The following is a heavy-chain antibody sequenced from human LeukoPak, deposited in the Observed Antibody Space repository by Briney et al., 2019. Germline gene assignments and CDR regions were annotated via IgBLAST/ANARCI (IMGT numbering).Heavy chain of an antibody. J-gene: IGHJ4*02. Sequence: GGSLRLSCAASGFTFSSYAMSWVRQAPGKGLEWVSTISGSGGSTYYADSVKGRFTISRDNSKNTLYLQMNSLRAEDTAVYYCAKAEYCSSISCYSPRVDYWGQGTLVTVSS. CDR3: AKAEYCSSISCYSPRVDY. CDR2: ISGSGGST. D-gene: IGHD2-2*01. V-gene: IGHV3-23*01. CDR1: GFTFSSYA.